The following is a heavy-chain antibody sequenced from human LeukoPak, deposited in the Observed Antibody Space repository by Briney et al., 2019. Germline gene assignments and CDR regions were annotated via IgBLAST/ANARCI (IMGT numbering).Heavy chain of an antibody. CDR1: GGTFSSYA. J-gene: IGHJ4*02. CDR3: ARETVVVVTTDRILNEDTYYFDY. V-gene: IGHV1-69*13. Sequence: SVKVSCKASGGTFSSYAISWVRQAPGQGLEWMGGIIPIFGTANYAQKFQGRVTITADESTSTAYMELSSLRSEDTAVYYCARETVVVVTTDRILNEDTYYFDYWGQGTLVTVSS. D-gene: IGHD3-22*01. CDR2: IIPIFGTA.